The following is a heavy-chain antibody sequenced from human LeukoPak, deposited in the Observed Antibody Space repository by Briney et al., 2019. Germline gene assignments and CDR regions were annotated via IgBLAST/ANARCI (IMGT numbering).Heavy chain of an antibody. J-gene: IGHJ4*02. CDR3: ARGGGGYQLLTFDY. CDR2: ISYDGSNK. D-gene: IGHD2-2*01. CDR1: GFTFSSYA. Sequence: GGSLRLSCAASGFTFSSYAMHWVRQAPGKGLEWVAVISYDGSNKYYADSVKGRFTISRDNSKNTLYLQMNSLRAEDTAVYYLARGGGGYQLLTFDYWGQGTLVTVSS. V-gene: IGHV3-30*04.